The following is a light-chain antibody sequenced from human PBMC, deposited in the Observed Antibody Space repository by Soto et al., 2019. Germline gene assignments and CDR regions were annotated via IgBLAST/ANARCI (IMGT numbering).Light chain of an antibody. V-gene: IGKV3-20*01. CDR3: HQYGDSPRT. Sequence: EIVLTQSPGTLSLSPGERATLSCRASQTVNDNFLAWYQQRPGQAPRLLIYGASSRATGIPDRFSGSGSDTDFTLTISRLAPEDFAVYYCHQYGDSPRTFGQGTRVEI. CDR2: GAS. CDR1: QTVNDNF. J-gene: IGKJ1*01.